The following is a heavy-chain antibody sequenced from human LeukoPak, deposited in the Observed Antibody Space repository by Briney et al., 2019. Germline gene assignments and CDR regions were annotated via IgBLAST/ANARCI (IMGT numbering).Heavy chain of an antibody. D-gene: IGHD6-19*01. Sequence: KVSCKASGGTFSSYAISWVRQMPGKGLEWMGIIYPGDSDTRYSPSFQGQVTISADKSISTAYLQWSSLKASDTAMYYCAIAGIAVAGNAFDIWGQGTMVTVSS. V-gene: IGHV5-51*01. CDR1: GGTFSSYA. CDR2: IYPGDSDT. CDR3: AIAGIAVAGNAFDI. J-gene: IGHJ3*02.